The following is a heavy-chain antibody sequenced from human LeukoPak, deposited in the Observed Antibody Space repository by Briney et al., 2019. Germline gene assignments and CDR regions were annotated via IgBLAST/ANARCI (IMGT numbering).Heavy chain of an antibody. CDR1: QFTFSNYA. CDR3: ARGYYDILTGLGY. J-gene: IGHJ4*02. D-gene: IGHD3-9*01. Sequence: PGRCLRLSCAASQFTFSNYAMNWVRQAPGGGLEWVSGISATGDNTYYADSVKGRFTISRDNSKSTLYLQMNSLRVEDTAIYYCARGYYDILTGLGYWSQGTLVTASS. V-gene: IGHV3-23*01. CDR2: ISATGDNT.